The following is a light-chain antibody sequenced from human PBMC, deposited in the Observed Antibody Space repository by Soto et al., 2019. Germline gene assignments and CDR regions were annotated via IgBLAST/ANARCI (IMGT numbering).Light chain of an antibody. Sequence: DSPLTQSPSSLSASVGDRVTITCRASQGLRSYLAWYQQKPGKAPKLLIYEASTLQTGVPPRFSGSGSGTEFSLTISSLQPEDFASYYCQELGTVGHGTKLDVK. V-gene: IGKV1-9*01. CDR1: QGLRSY. CDR3: QELGT. CDR2: EAS. J-gene: IGKJ3*01.